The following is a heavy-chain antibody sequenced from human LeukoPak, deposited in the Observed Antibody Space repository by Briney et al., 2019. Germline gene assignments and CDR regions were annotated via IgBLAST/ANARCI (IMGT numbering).Heavy chain of an antibody. D-gene: IGHD3-3*01. V-gene: IGHV4-59*01. CDR1: GGSISSYY. J-gene: IGHJ3*02. CDR2: IYYSGST. Sequence: SETLSLTCTVSGGSISSYYWSWIRQPPGKGLEWIGYIYYSGSTNYNPSLKSRVTISVDTSKNQFSLKLSSVTAADTAVYYCARDKRYYDFWSATQRFDAFDIWGQGTMVTASS. CDR3: ARDKRYYDFWSATQRFDAFDI.